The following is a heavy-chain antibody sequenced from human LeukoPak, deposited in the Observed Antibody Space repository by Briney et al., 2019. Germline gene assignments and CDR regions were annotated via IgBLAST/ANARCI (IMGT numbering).Heavy chain of an antibody. V-gene: IGHV3-21*01. CDR2: ISSSSSYI. CDR1: GFTFSSYS. CDR3: AKERSSWSACDF. Sequence: PGGSLRLSCAASGFTFSSYSMNWVRQAPGKGLEWVSSISSSSSYIYYADSVKGRFTISRDNAKNSLYLQMNSLRAEDTAVYYCAKERSSWSACDFWGQGTLVTVSS. D-gene: IGHD3-3*01. J-gene: IGHJ4*02.